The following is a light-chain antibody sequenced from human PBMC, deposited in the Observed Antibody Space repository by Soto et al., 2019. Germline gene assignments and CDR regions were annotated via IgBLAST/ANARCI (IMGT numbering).Light chain of an antibody. CDR1: SSDVGGYNY. CDR3: SSYTSSSTLVV. J-gene: IGLJ2*01. CDR2: EVS. Sequence: QSVLTQPASVSGSPGQSITISCTRTSSDVGGYNYVSWYQQHPGKAPKLMIYEVSNRPSGVSNRFSGSKSGNTASLTISGRQAEDEADYYCSSYTSSSTLVVFGGGTKVTVL. V-gene: IGLV2-14*01.